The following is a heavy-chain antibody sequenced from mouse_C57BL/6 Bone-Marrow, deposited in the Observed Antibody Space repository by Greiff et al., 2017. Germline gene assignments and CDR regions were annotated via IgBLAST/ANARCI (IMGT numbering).Heavy chain of an antibody. D-gene: IGHD1-1*01. J-gene: IGHJ4*01. V-gene: IGHV5-9-1*02. CDR1: GFTFSSYA. Sequence: EVKLVESGEGLVKPGGSLKLSCAASGFTFSSYAMSWVRQTPEKRLEWVAYISSGGDYIYYADTVKGRFTISRDNARNTLYLQMSSLKSEDTAMYYSVTTVVDYAMDYWGQGTSFTVSS. CDR2: ISSGGDYI. CDR3: VTTVVDYAMDY.